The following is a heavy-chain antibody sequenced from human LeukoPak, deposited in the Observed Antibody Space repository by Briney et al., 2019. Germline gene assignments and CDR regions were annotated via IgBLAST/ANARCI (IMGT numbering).Heavy chain of an antibody. CDR3: ARVVEMATIHFLTLRHYNWFDP. CDR1: GFTFSDYY. Sequence: GGSLRLSCAASGFTFSDYYMSWIRQAPGKGLEWVSYISSSSSYTNYADSVKGRFTISRDNAKNSLYLQMNSLRAEDMAVYYCARVVEMATIHFLTLRHYNWFDPWGQGTLVTVSS. CDR2: ISSSSSYT. D-gene: IGHD5-24*01. V-gene: IGHV3-11*05. J-gene: IGHJ5*02.